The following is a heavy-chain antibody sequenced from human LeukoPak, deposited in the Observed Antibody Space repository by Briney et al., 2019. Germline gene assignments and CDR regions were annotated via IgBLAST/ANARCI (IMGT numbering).Heavy chain of an antibody. CDR2: INWNVGST. Sequence: GGSLRLSCAASGFIFDDYGMNWVRQAPGKGLEWVSGINWNVGSTGYADSVKGRFTISRDNAKNSLYLQINSLRAEDTALNYCARLLIHYYGSGSYYNWYFDLWGRGTLVTVSS. V-gene: IGHV3-20*04. D-gene: IGHD3-10*01. CDR3: ARLLIHYYGSGSYYNWYFDL. CDR1: GFIFDDYG. J-gene: IGHJ2*01.